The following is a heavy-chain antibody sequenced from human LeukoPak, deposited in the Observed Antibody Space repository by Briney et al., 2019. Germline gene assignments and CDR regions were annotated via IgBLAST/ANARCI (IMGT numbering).Heavy chain of an antibody. CDR2: IYYSWDT. V-gene: IGHV4-39*07. D-gene: IGHD3-10*01. J-gene: IGHJ6*03. Sequence: PSETLSLTCTVSGGSISSTSYYWGWIRQPPGKGLEWIGSIYYSWDTYYNPSLKSRVTISVDTSKNQFSLKLSSVTAADTAVYYCARDYYGSGSYPSGSRIHYYYYMDVWGKGTTVTISS. CDR3: ARDYYGSGSYPSGSRIHYYYYMDV. CDR1: GGSISSTSYY.